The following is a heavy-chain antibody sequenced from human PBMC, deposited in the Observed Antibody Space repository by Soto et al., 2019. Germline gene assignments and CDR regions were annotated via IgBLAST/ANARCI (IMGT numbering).Heavy chain of an antibody. J-gene: IGHJ3*02. CDR3: ARGLATLPVFAFDI. Sequence: QITLKGSGPTLVKPTQTLTLTCTLSGISLSTSGVGLGWIRQTPGKAREWLALVYWNDDKHYSPSLKSRLTITKDTSKNQAILTMTNMDPVDTATYFCARGLATLPVFAFDIWGQGTVVTVSS. D-gene: IGHD1-1*01. CDR1: GISLSTSGVG. CDR2: VYWNDDK. V-gene: IGHV2-5*01.